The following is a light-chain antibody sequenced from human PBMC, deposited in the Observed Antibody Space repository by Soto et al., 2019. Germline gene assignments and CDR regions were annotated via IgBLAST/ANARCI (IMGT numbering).Light chain of an antibody. Sequence: DIQMTQSPSSLSASVGDRVTLTCRASRSINTYVNWYQQRPGKAPELLIYSASSLHTGVPSRFSGSGAGTDFTFTIISLLPEDFTIYYCQQTYSTPRTFGQGTKVDIK. J-gene: IGKJ1*01. CDR2: SAS. CDR3: QQTYSTPRT. V-gene: IGKV1-39*01. CDR1: RSINTY.